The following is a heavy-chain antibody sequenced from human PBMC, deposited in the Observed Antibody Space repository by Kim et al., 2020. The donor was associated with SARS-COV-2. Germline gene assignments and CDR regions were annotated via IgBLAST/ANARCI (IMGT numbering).Heavy chain of an antibody. Sequence: ASVKVSCKASGYTFTSYAMHWVRQAPGQRLEWMGWINAGNGNTKYSQKFQGRVTITRDTSASTAYMELSGLRSEDTAVYYCARAELDITMLRGVNLLDYWGQGSLFTVSS. V-gene: IGHV1-3*01. CDR1: GYTFTSYA. J-gene: IGHJ4*02. D-gene: IGHD3-10*01. CDR2: INAGNGNT. CDR3: ARAELDITMLRGVNLLDY.